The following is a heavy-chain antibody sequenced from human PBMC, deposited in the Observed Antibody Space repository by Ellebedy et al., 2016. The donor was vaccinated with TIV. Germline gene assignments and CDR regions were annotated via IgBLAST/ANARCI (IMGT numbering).Heavy chain of an antibody. CDR1: GYSINSGYY. V-gene: IGHV4-38-2*02. CDR2: IFHRWNT. D-gene: IGHD3-3*01. Sequence: MPSETLSLTCTVSGYSINSGYYWGWIRQPPGKGLEWIGSIFHRWNTFYNPFLKSRVTISVDTSKNQFSLKLSSVTAADTAGFYCAREISYYYGMDVWGQGTTVTVSS. CDR3: AREISYYYGMDV. J-gene: IGHJ6*02.